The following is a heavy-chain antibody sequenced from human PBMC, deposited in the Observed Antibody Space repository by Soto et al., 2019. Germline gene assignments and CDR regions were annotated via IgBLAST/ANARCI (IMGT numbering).Heavy chain of an antibody. J-gene: IGHJ5*02. V-gene: IGHV4-59*01. CDR2: IYYSGST. CDR1: GGSISSYY. Sequence: SETLSLTCTVSGGSISSYYWSWIRQPPGKGLEWIGYIYYSGSTNYNPSLKSRVTISVDTSKNQFSLKLSSVTAADTAVYYCARSLYDYVWGSYRFNWFDPWGQGALVTVSS. D-gene: IGHD3-16*02. CDR3: ARSLYDYVWGSYRFNWFDP.